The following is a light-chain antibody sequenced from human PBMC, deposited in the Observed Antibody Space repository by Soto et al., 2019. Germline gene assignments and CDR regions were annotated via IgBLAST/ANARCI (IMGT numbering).Light chain of an antibody. J-gene: IGKJ1*01. CDR1: QGISSY. CDR2: AAS. CDR3: QQYYSYPWT. V-gene: IGKV1-8*01. Sequence: AIRMTQSPSSLSASTGDRVTITCRASQGISSYLACYQQKPGKAPKLLIYAASTLQSGVPSRFSGSGSGTDFTLTTSCLQSEDFATYYRQQYYSYPWTFGQGTKVDIK.